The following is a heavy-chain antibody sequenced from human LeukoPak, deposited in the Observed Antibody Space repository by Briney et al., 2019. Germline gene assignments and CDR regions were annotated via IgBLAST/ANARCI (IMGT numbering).Heavy chain of an antibody. V-gene: IGHV3-23*01. CDR2: ISGNGVTT. Sequence: PGGSLTLSCAASGFTFSTYAMGWVRQAPGEGLRWVSSISGNGVTTYYADSVKGGDTISRDNYKNTVYLHMNTLRAEDTPIYFCKKALYRGITVWGQGTLVTVSS. CDR1: GFTFSTYA. CDR3: KKALYRGITV. J-gene: IGHJ4*02. D-gene: IGHD4-23*01.